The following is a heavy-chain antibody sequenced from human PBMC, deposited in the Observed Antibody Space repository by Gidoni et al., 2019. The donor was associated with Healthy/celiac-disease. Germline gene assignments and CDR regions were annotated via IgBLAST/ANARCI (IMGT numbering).Heavy chain of an antibody. CDR3: AREGYTNWFDP. CDR1: GGSFSGYY. CDR2: INHSGST. J-gene: IGHJ5*02. V-gene: IGHV4-34*01. D-gene: IGHD1-1*01. Sequence: QVQLQQWGAGLLTPSETLSLTCAVYGGSFSGYYWSWIRQPPGKGLEWIGEINHSGSTNYNPSLKSRVTISVDTSKNQFSLKLSSVTAADTAVYYCAREGYTNWFDPWGQGTLVTVSS.